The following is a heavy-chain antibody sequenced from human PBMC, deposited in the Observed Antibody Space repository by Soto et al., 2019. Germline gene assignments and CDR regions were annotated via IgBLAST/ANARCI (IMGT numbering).Heavy chain of an antibody. CDR2: IYSGGST. V-gene: IGHV3-53*04. D-gene: IGHD6-13*01. Sequence: GGSLRLSCAASGFTVSSNYMSWVRQAPGKGLEWVSVIYSGGSTYYADSVKGRFTISRHNSKNTLYLQMNSLRAEDTAVYYCARDALSYSSSWNPLWYFDLWGRGTLVTVSS. CDR3: ARDALSYSSSWNPLWYFDL. CDR1: GFTVSSNY. J-gene: IGHJ2*01.